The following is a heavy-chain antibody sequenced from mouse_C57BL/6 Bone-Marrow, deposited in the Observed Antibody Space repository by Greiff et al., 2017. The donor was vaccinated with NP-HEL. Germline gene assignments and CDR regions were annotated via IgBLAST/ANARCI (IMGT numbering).Heavy chain of an antibody. D-gene: IGHD2-4*01. Sequence: VKLMESGAELVRPGTSVKMSCKASGYTFTNYWIGWAKQRPGHGLEWIGDIYPGGGYTNYNEKFKGKATLTADKSSSTAYMQFSSLTSEDSAIYYCARFYDYLYAMDYWGQGTSVTVSS. CDR3: ARFYDYLYAMDY. J-gene: IGHJ4*01. CDR2: IYPGGGYT. CDR1: GYTFTNYW. V-gene: IGHV1-63*01.